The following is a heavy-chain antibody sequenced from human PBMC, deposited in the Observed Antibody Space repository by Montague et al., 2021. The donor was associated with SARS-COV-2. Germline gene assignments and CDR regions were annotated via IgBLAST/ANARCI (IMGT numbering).Heavy chain of an antibody. J-gene: IGHJ4*02. D-gene: IGHD6-6*01. CDR2: PYYRKKWYN. Sequence: CAISGDSVARHRLRSEGHRSELQSPIKRVGRPYYRKKWYNDYAGSMQSRVIINPDTSKNQFSLHVNSVTPEDTAVYYCARDPEYSIEYWGQGLLVTVSS. CDR1: GDSVARHRLR. V-gene: IGHV6-1*01. CDR3: ARDPEYSIEY.